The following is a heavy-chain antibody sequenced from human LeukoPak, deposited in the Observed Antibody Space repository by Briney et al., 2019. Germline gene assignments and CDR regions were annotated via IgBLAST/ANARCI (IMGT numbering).Heavy chain of an antibody. CDR3: AKDGGSSWYIDY. CDR2: IRYDGSNK. Sequence: PGGSLRLSCAASGFTFSSYEMNWVRQAPGKGLEWVAFIRYDGSNKYYADSVKGRFTISRDNSKNTLYLQMNSLRAEDTAVYYCAKDGGSSWYIDYWGQGTLVTVSS. J-gene: IGHJ4*02. V-gene: IGHV3-30*02. D-gene: IGHD6-13*01. CDR1: GFTFSSYE.